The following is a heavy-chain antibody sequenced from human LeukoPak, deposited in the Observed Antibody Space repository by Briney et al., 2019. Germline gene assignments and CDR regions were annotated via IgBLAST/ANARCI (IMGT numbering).Heavy chain of an antibody. Sequence: SETLSLTCTVSGGSISSSSYYWGWIRQPPGKGLEWIGYIDYSGSTNYNPSLKSRVTMSVDTSRNQFSLKLSSVSAADTAMYYCASGDPGGPNDYWGQGTLVTVSS. CDR2: IDYSGST. CDR1: GGSISSSSYY. CDR3: ASGDPGGPNDY. J-gene: IGHJ4*02. D-gene: IGHD1-14*01. V-gene: IGHV4-61*05.